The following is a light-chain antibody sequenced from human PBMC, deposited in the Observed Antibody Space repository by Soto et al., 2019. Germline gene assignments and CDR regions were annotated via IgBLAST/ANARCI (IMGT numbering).Light chain of an antibody. J-gene: IGKJ1*01. CDR3: HQDYGIPWT. CDR2: WAT. CDR1: QSVLYSSNNKNY. V-gene: IGKV4-1*01. Sequence: DIVTTQSPDSLTVSLGERATIKCKTGQSVLYSSNNKNYLAWYQQRLGQPPKPLITWATVREPGVPERFTGSVSGSDFTLTITNLRAVDVASFSCHQDYGIPWTFGQGTRV.